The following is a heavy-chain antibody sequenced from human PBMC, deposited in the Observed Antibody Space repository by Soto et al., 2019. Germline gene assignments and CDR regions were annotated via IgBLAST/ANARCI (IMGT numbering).Heavy chain of an antibody. V-gene: IGHV3-11*06. CDR1: GFTFSDYY. Sequence: GGSLRLSCAASGFTFSDYYMSWIRQAPGKGLEWVSYISSSSSYTNYADSVKGRFTISRDNAKNSLYLQMNSLRAEDTAVYYCARSGSYRIYYYYGMDVWGQGTTVTVSS. CDR3: ARSGSYRIYYYYGMDV. CDR2: ISSSSSYT. D-gene: IGHD1-26*01. J-gene: IGHJ6*02.